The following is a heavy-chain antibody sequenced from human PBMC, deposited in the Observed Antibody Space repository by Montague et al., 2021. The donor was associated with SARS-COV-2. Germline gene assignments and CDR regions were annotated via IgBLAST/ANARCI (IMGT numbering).Heavy chain of an antibody. CDR1: GGSFSSGDSY. CDR2: LHYAGSA. J-gene: IGHJ4*02. V-gene: IGHV4-39*01. CDR3: VATYNGNWYYFDY. D-gene: IGHD6-13*01. Sequence: ETLSLTCSVSGGSFSSGDSYWGWLRQAPGKGLEWIGDLHYAGSAYYNPSLRSRFTISADTSKNQFSLKLNSVTAADTAVYYCVATYNGNWYYFDYWGQGTLVTVSS.